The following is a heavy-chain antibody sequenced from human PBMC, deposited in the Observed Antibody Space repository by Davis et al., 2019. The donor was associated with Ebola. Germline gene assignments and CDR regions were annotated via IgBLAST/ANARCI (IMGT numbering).Heavy chain of an antibody. D-gene: IGHD3-10*01. CDR3: ARRLNSDYYYYAMDV. CDR2: IYPGDSDT. CDR1: GYSFTSYW. Sequence: GESLKISCKGSGYSFTSYWIGWVRQMPGKGLEWMGIIYPGDSDTRYSPSFQGQVTISVDKSISTAYLQWSSLKASDTAIYYCARRLNSDYYYYAMDVWGQGTTVTVSS. J-gene: IGHJ6*02. V-gene: IGHV5-51*01.